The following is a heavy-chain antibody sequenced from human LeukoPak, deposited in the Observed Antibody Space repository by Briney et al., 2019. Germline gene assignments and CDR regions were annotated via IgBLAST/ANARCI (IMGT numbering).Heavy chain of an antibody. CDR2: INPSGGST. J-gene: IGHJ4*02. Sequence: ASVKVSCKASGYTFTSYYMHWVPQAPGQGLEWMGIINPSGGSTSYAQKFQGRVTMTRDTSTSTVYMELSSLRSEDTAVYYCARDPLAGELRYYFDYWGQGTLVTVSS. V-gene: IGHV1-46*01. CDR1: GYTFTSYY. CDR3: ARDPLAGELRYYFDY. D-gene: IGHD1-26*01.